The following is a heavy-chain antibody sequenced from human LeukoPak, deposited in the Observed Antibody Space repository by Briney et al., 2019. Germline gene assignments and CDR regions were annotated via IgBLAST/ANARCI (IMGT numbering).Heavy chain of an antibody. CDR3: ARDAKREGYYYDSSGYGDAFDI. CDR1: GYTFTSYG. J-gene: IGHJ3*02. V-gene: IGHV1-18*01. CDR2: ISAYNGNT. Sequence: ASVKVSCKASGYTFTSYGISWVRQAPGQGLEWMGWISAYNGNTNYAQKLQGRVTMTTGTSTSTAYMELRSLRSDDTAVYYCARDAKREGYYYDSSGYGDAFDIWGQGTMVTVSS. D-gene: IGHD3-22*01.